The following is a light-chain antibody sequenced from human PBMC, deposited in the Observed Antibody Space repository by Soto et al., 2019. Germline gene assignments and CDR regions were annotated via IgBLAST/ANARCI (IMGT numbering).Light chain of an antibody. V-gene: IGLV1-51*01. CDR2: DDN. J-gene: IGLJ1*01. CDR3: GSWDSSLNAYV. Sequence: QSVLTQPPSVSAAPGQKVTISCSGSSSNIGGNSVSWYQQLPGTAPKLLIYDDNKRPSGIPDRFSGSKSGTSATLGITGFQTGDEADYYCGSWDSSLNAYVFGTGTKVTVL. CDR1: SSNIGGNS.